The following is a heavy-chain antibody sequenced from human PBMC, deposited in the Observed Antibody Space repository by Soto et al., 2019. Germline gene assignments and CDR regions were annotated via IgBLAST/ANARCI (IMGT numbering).Heavy chain of an antibody. CDR3: ARDAVGYNSSSAFDI. J-gene: IGHJ3*02. D-gene: IGHD6-6*01. CDR1: GYTFTSYG. CDR2: ISAYNGNT. Sequence: ASVKVSCKASGYTFTSYGISWVRQAPGQGLEWMGWISAYNGNTNYAQKLQGRVTMTTDTSTSTAYMELRSLRSDDTAVYYCARDAVGYNSSSAFDIWGQGTMVTVSS. V-gene: IGHV1-18*01.